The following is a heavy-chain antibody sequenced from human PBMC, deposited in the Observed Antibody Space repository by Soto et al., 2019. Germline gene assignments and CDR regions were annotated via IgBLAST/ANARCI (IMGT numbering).Heavy chain of an antibody. CDR1: GYTLNELS. Sequence: GASVKVSCKVSGYTLNELSMHLVRQAPGKGHEWMGGFGPEDGETIYAQKFQGRVTMTEDTSTDTAYMELSSLRSEDTAVYYCARELVPGSGWSYYYYYYGMDVWGQGTTVTVSS. J-gene: IGHJ6*02. D-gene: IGHD6-19*01. CDR3: ARELVPGSGWSYYYYYYGMDV. V-gene: IGHV1-24*01. CDR2: FGPEDGET.